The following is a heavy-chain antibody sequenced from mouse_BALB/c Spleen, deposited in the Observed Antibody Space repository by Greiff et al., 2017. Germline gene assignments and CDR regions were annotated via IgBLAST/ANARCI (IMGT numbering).Heavy chain of an antibody. CDR3: ARTGFDY. CDR2: ISSGGGNT. CDR1: GFTFSSYT. V-gene: IGHV5-9*03. D-gene: IGHD4-1*01. J-gene: IGHJ2*01. Sequence: EVQRVESGGGLVKPGGSLKLSCAASGFTFSSYTMSWVRQTPEKRLEWVATISSGGGNTYYPDSVKGRFTISRDNAKNNLYLQMSSLRSEDTALYYCARTGFDYWGQGTTLTVSS.